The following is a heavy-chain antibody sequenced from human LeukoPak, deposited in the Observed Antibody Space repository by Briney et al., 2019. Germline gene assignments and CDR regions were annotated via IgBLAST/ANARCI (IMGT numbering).Heavy chain of an antibody. CDR3: ASSRSSSSGVYYYYYMDV. J-gene: IGHJ6*03. Sequence: GASVKVSCKASGYTFTSYDINWVRQATGQGLEWMGWMNPNSGNTGYAQKFQGRVTITRNTSISTAYMELSSLRSEDTAVYYCASSRSSSSGVYYYYYMDVWGRGTTVTVSS. CDR2: MNPNSGNT. V-gene: IGHV1-8*03. D-gene: IGHD6-6*01. CDR1: GYTFTSYD.